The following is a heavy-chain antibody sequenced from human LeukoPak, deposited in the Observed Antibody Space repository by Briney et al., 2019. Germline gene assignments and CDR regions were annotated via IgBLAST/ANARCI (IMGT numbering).Heavy chain of an antibody. CDR3: AKMGGLRYFDWLLDY. Sequence: GGSLRLSCAASGFTFDDYGMSWVRQAPGKGLEWVSGINWNGGSTGYADSVKGRFTISRDNAKNSLYLQMNSLRAEDTAVYYCAKMGGLRYFDWLLDYWGQGTLVTVSS. CDR2: INWNGGST. CDR1: GFTFDDYG. J-gene: IGHJ4*02. D-gene: IGHD3-9*01. V-gene: IGHV3-20*04.